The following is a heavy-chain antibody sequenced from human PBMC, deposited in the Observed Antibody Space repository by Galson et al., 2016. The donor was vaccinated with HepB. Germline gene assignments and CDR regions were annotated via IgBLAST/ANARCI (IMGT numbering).Heavy chain of an antibody. CDR2: INQDGSVE. J-gene: IGHJ4*02. Sequence: SLRLSCAASGFSIRNPWMSWVRQAPGKGLEWVANINQDGSVEKYADSVRGRFTVFKDNAKNSVYLQLNSLSADDTAMFYCARIAADGSTFDYWGQGTLVTVSS. V-gene: IGHV3-7*03. CDR1: GFSIRNPW. D-gene: IGHD6-13*01. CDR3: ARIAADGSTFDY.